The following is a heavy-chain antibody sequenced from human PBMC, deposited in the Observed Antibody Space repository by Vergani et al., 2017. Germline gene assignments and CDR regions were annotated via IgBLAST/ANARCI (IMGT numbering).Heavy chain of an antibody. J-gene: IGHJ4*02. CDR1: GESFSSFY. V-gene: IGHV4-34*02. D-gene: IGHD3-10*01. CDR2: INNDGHT. CDR3: AVRPRVYLGGGEIVTKRTFDY. Sequence: QVQLQQWGAGVVKPSGTLSLTCAVFGESFSSFYWSWIRQPPGKGLEWIGEINNDGHTNYNPSLENRVTVSRDTAKNQVSLNMMSVTAAETAMYYCAVRPRVYLGGGEIVTKRTFDYWSRGSMVTVSS.